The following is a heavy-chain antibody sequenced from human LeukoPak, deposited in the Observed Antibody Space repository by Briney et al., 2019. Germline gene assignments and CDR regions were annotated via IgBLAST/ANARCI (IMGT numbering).Heavy chain of an antibody. V-gene: IGHV4-59*01. CDR1: GGSISSYY. CDR3: ARVPVAGTHPDY. CDR2: IYYSGST. J-gene: IGHJ4*02. Sequence: SETLSHTCTVSGGSISSYYWSWIRQPPGKGLEWIGYIYYSGSTNYNPSLKSRVTISVDTSKNQFSLKLSSVTAADTAVYYCARVPVAGTHPDYWGQGTLVTVSS. D-gene: IGHD6-19*01.